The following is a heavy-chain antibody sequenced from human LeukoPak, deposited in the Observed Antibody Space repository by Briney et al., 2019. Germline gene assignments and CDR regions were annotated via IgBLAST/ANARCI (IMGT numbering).Heavy chain of an antibody. CDR3: AKASGSSHYYYYYMDV. Sequence: GGSLRLSCAASGFTFDDYAMHWVRQAPGKGLEWVSGISWNSGSIGYADSVKGRFTISRDNAKNSLYLQMNSLRAEDMALYYCAKASGSSHYYYYYMDVWGKGTTVTVSS. CDR2: ISWNSGSI. D-gene: IGHD1-26*01. CDR1: GFTFDDYA. J-gene: IGHJ6*03. V-gene: IGHV3-9*03.